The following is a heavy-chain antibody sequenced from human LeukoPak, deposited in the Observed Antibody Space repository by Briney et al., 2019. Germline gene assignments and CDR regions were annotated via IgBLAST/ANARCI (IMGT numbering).Heavy chain of an antibody. CDR3: AKHYMGSSYNHGLDC. V-gene: IGHV4-59*08. Sequence: SETLSLTCTVSGRSSSSYYWSWIRQPPGKGLEWIGYIYYSGSTNYKPSLKSRVTISVDTSKNQFSLKLSSVTAADTALYYCAKHYMGSSYNHGLDCWGQGTLVTVSS. J-gene: IGHJ4*02. CDR1: GRSSSSYY. CDR2: IYYSGST. D-gene: IGHD3-10*01.